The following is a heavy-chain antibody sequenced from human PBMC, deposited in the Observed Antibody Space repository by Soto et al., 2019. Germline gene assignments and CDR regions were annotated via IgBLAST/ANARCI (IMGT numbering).Heavy chain of an antibody. CDR1: GGSISSGGYY. D-gene: IGHD6-19*01. CDR2: IYHTGST. J-gene: IGHJ6*02. V-gene: IGHV4-31*03. CDR3: ASSPVTGIYYAMDV. Sequence: SETLSLTCTVSGGSISSGGYYWSWIRQHPGKGLEWIGNIYHTGSTHYDPSLKSRITISLDTSKNQISLKLSSVTAADTAVYYCASSPVTGIYYAMDVWGQGTTVTVSS.